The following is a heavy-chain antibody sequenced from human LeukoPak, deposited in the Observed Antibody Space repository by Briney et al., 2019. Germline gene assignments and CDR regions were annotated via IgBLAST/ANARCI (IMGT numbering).Heavy chain of an antibody. CDR2: ISSNGGST. CDR3: AKLWFGELSAFDY. J-gene: IGHJ4*02. CDR1: GFTFTSYA. D-gene: IGHD3-10*01. Sequence: PGGSLRLSCSASGFTFTSYAMHWVRQAPGKGLEYVSAISSNGGSTYYADSVKGRFTISRDNSKNTLYLQMNCLRAEDTAVYYCAKLWFGELSAFDYWGEATLVTASS. V-gene: IGHV3-64*04.